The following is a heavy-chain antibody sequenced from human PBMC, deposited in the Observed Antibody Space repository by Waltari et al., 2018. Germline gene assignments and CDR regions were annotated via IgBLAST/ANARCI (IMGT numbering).Heavy chain of an antibody. Sequence: QVQLVESGGGVVQPGRSLRLSCAASGFTFSSYGMHWVRQAPGKGLGWVAVISYDGSNKYYADSVKGRFTISRDNSKNTLYLQMNSLRAEDTAVYYCALSKTAAGPSDYWGQGTTVSVSS. CDR3: ALSKTAAGPSDY. J-gene: IGHJ4*02. D-gene: IGHD6-13*01. CDR2: ISYDGSNK. V-gene: IGHV3-30*03. CDR1: GFTFSSYG.